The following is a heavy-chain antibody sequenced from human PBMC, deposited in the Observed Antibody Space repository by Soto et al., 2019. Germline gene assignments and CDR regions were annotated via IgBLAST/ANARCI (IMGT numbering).Heavy chain of an antibody. J-gene: IGHJ3*02. CDR3: ARDSVATIGHAVEI. CDR1: GFTFSSYS. CDR2: ISSSSSTI. D-gene: IGHD5-12*01. V-gene: IGHV3-48*02. Sequence: GGSLRLSCAASGFTFSSYSMNWVRQAPGKGLEWVSYISSSSSTIYYADSVKGRVTIARDNAKNSLYLQMNSLRDEDTAVYYCARDSVATIGHAVEIWGQGTMVTV.